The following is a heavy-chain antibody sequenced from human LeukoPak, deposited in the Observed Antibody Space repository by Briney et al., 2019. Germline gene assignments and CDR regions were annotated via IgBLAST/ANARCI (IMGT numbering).Heavy chain of an antibody. CDR3: ARVPPERYCSSSSCYYYCYMDV. CDR1: GGSISSYY. V-gene: IGHV4-59*01. J-gene: IGHJ6*03. D-gene: IGHD2-2*01. Sequence: SETLSHTRTVSGGSISSYYWSWIRQPPGKGLEWIGYIYYSGSTNYNPSLKSRVTISVDTSKNQFSLKLSSVTAADTAVYYCARVPPERYCSSSSCYYYCYMDVCGKGTTVTVSS. CDR2: IYYSGST.